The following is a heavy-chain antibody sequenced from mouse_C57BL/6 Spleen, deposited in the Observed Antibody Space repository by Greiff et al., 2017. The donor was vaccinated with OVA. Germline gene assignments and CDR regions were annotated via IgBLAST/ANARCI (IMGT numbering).Heavy chain of an antibody. V-gene: IGHV1-64*01. Sequence: QVQLQQPGAELVKPGASVKLSCKASGYTFTSYWMHWVKQRPGQGLEWIGMIHPNSGSTNYNEKFKSKATLTVDKSSSTAYMQLSSLTSEDSAVYYCARKGYYYGSSLYAMDYWGQGTSVTVSS. CDR3: ARKGYYYGSSLYAMDY. CDR1: GYTFTSYW. CDR2: IHPNSGST. D-gene: IGHD1-1*01. J-gene: IGHJ4*01.